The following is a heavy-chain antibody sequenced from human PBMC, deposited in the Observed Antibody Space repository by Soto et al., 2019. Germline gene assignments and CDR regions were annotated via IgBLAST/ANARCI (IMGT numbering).Heavy chain of an antibody. Sequence: EVQLVESGGGLVKPGGSLRLSCAASGFTFSSYSMNWVRQAPGKGLAWVSSISSSSSYLYYADSVMSRFTISRDNAKNSLNLQMNSMRSEDTAVYYCARDQVAGTQYFDLWGRGTLVTVSS. CDR1: GFTFSSYS. V-gene: IGHV3-21*01. CDR2: ISSSSSYL. J-gene: IGHJ2*01. D-gene: IGHD6-19*01. CDR3: ARDQVAGTQYFDL.